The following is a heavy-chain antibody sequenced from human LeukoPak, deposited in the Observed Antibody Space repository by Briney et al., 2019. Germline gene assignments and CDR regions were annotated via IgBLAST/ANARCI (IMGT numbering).Heavy chain of an antibody. CDR3: VKSPETYYYDSSGYPGGDWFDP. CDR1: GFTFSSYA. D-gene: IGHD3-22*01. Sequence: PGGSLRLSCSASGFTFSSYAMHWVRQAPGKGLEYVSAISSNGGSTYYADSVKGRFTISRDNSKNTLYLQMSSLRAEDTAVYYCVKSPETYYYDSSGYPGGDWFDPWGQGTLVTVSS. V-gene: IGHV3-64D*06. CDR2: ISSNGGST. J-gene: IGHJ5*02.